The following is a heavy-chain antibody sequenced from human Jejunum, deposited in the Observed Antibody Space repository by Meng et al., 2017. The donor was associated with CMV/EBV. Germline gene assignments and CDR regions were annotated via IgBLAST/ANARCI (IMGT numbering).Heavy chain of an antibody. J-gene: IGHJ4*02. CDR3: ARVKKGLVGQTTFES. CDR1: TFTAHY. V-gene: IGHV3-72*01. Sequence: TFTAHYLDWVRQAPGKGLEWVGRIRNKANSYTTLYAASVQDRFTVSRDDSKDSAYLQMNSLKTEDTAVYYCARVKKGLVGQTTFESWGQGTLVTVSS. CDR2: IRNKANSYTT. D-gene: IGHD1-26*01.